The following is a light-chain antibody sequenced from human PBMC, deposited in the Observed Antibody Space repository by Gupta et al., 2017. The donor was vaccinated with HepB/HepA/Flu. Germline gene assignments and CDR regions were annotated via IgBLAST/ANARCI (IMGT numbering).Light chain of an antibody. J-gene: IGLJ3*02. Sequence: TLPLPPSLSGSPGQSVTISCMGTTSDIGGYDYVSWYQQHPGKALKLMIYGVKRRPAEVADSFSGSQFGNTASLTVSGLQAEDEADYYCGSYAVSNSVMFGGGTKLTVL. CDR3: GSYAVSNSVM. CDR1: TSDIGGYDY. V-gene: IGLV2-8*01. CDR2: GVK.